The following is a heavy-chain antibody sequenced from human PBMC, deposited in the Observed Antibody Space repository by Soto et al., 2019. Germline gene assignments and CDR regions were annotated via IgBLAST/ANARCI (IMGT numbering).Heavy chain of an antibody. CDR3: ARDEVMVTAQEP. CDR2: IYYSGST. CDR1: GGSISSYY. Sequence: PSETLSLTCTVSGGSISSYYCSWIRQPPGKGLEWIGYIYYSGSTNYNPSLKSRVTISVDTSKNQFSLKLSSVTAADTAGYYCARDEVMVTAQEPWGQGTLVTASS. J-gene: IGHJ5*02. D-gene: IGHD2-15*01. V-gene: IGHV4-59*01.